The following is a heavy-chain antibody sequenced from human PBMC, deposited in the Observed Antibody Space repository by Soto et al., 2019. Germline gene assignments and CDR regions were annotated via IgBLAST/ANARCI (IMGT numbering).Heavy chain of an antibody. D-gene: IGHD4-17*01. CDR2: IDGSGGRT. CDR3: AKDYGDYEDYYYGMDV. CDR1: GFTFRSYA. V-gene: IGHV3-23*01. Sequence: GGSLRLSCATSGFTFRSYAMSWVRQAPGKGLEWVSAIDGSGGRTYYADSVKGRFTISRDHSKNTLYLQMNSLRAEDTAVYYCAKDYGDYEDYYYGMDVWGQGTTVTVSS. J-gene: IGHJ6*02.